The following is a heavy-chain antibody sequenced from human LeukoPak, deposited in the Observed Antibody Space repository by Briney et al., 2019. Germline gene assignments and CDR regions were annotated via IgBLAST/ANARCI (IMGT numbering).Heavy chain of an antibody. CDR2: VSYDGSNK. Sequence: GGSLRLSCAASGFTFSGYAIHWVRQAAGKGLEWVAGVSYDGSNKYYADSVKGRFTISRDNSKNTQYLQMNSLRPEDTALYYCARGGIAARPPEHWGQGTLVTVSS. J-gene: IGHJ1*01. CDR1: GFTFSGYA. V-gene: IGHV3-30-3*01. CDR3: ARGGIAARPPEH. D-gene: IGHD6-6*01.